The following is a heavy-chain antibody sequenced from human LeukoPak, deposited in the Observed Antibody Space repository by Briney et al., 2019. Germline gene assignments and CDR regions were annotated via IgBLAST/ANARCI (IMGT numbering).Heavy chain of an antibody. V-gene: IGHV4-59*08. Sequence: SETLSLTCTVSGGSISSYYWSWVRQPPGKGLEWIGYFYYSGSTNYNPSLKSRVTISVDTSKNQFSLKLSSVTAADTAVYYCARQEGIAAARGYMDVWGKGTTVPVSS. D-gene: IGHD6-13*01. J-gene: IGHJ6*03. CDR3: ARQEGIAAARGYMDV. CDR1: GGSISSYY. CDR2: FYYSGST.